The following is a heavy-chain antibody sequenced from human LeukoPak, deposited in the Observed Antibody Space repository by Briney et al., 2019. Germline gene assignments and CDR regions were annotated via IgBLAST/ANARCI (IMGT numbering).Heavy chain of an antibody. CDR3: ARQETYYDILTGYYTINYFDY. V-gene: IGHV1-18*01. D-gene: IGHD3-9*01. CDR1: GYTFTSYG. J-gene: IGHJ4*02. CDR2: ISAYNGNT. Sequence: ASVKVSCKASGYTFTSYGISWVRQAHGQGLEWMGWISAYNGNTNYAQKLQGRVTMTTDTSTSTAYMELRSLRSDDTAVYYCARQETYYDILTGYYTINYFDYWGQGTLVTVSS.